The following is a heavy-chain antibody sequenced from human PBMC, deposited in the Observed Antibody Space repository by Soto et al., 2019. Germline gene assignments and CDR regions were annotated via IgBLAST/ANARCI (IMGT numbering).Heavy chain of an antibody. CDR1: GGSISSGGYY. V-gene: IGHV4-31*03. D-gene: IGHD6-13*01. J-gene: IGHJ6*02. CDR3: AREVQEYSSSWSAYYYYGMDV. CDR2: IYYSGST. Sequence: QVQLQESGPGLVKPSQTLSLTCTVSGGSISSGGYYWSWIRQHPGKGLEWIGYIYYSGSTYYNPSLKSRVTISVDTSKNQFSLKLSSVTAADTAVYYCAREVQEYSSSWSAYYYYGMDVWGQGTTVTVSS.